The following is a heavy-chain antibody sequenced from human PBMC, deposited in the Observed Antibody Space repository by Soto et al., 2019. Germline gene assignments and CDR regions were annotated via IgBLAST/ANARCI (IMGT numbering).Heavy chain of an antibody. CDR2: IIPIFGTA. D-gene: IGHD6-6*01. V-gene: IGHV1-69*06. CDR1: GGTFSSYA. J-gene: IGHJ6*02. Sequence: ASVKVSCKASGGTFSSYAISWVRQAPGQGLEWMGGIIPIFGTANYAQKFQGRVTITADKSTSTAYMELSSLRSEDTAVYYCARISSIAARPGYYGMDVWGQGTTVTVSS. CDR3: ARISSIAARPGYYGMDV.